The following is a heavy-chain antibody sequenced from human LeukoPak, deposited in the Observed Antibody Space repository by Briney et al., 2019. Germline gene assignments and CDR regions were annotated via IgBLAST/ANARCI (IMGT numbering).Heavy chain of an antibody. V-gene: IGHV3-7*01. D-gene: IGHD4-11*01. Sequence: PGGSVRLSCTASGFTFSNYWMMWVREAPGKGLEWVANINEDGSEKYYADSVEGRFTISRDNAKNSLDLQMNSLRADDTAIYYCARSKIDYWGQGTLVTVSS. J-gene: IGHJ4*02. CDR1: GFTFSNYW. CDR3: ARSKIDY. CDR2: INEDGSEK.